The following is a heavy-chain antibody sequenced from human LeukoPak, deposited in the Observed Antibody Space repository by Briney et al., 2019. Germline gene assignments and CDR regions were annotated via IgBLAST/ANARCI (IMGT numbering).Heavy chain of an antibody. Sequence: VASVKVSCEASGGTFSSYAISWVRQAPGQGLEWMGRIIPILGIANYAQKFQGRVTITADKSTSTAYMELSSLRSEDTAVYYCAAPSGDRASQKIWGQGTLVTVSS. V-gene: IGHV1-69*04. D-gene: IGHD2-21*01. CDR1: GGTFSSYA. J-gene: IGHJ4*02. CDR2: IIPILGIA. CDR3: AAPSGDRASQKI.